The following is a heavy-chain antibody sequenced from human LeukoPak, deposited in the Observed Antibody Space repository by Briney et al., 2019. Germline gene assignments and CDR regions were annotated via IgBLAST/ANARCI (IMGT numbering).Heavy chain of an antibody. CDR1: GFTFSSYG. J-gene: IGHJ1*01. CDR3: AKDRSGSYYVSEYFQH. V-gene: IGHV3-30*18. Sequence: PGRSLRLSCAASGFTFSSYGMHWVRQAPAQGLEWVAVISYDGSNKYYADSVKGRFTISRDNSKNTLYLQMNSLRAEDTAVYYCAKDRSGSYYVSEYFQHWGQGTLVTVSS. D-gene: IGHD1-26*01. CDR2: ISYDGSNK.